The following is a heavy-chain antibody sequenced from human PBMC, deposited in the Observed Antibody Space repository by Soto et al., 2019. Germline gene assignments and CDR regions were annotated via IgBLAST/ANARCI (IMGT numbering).Heavy chain of an antibody. CDR1: GGTFSSYA. CDR3: ASSKEMATTSGY. V-gene: IGHV1-69*06. D-gene: IGHD5-12*01. J-gene: IGHJ4*02. Sequence: SVKVSCKASGGTFSSYAISWVRQAPGQGLEWMGGIIPIFGTANYAQKFQGRVTITADKSTSTAYMELSSPRSEDTAVYYCASSKEMATTSGYWGQGTLVTVSS. CDR2: IIPIFGTA.